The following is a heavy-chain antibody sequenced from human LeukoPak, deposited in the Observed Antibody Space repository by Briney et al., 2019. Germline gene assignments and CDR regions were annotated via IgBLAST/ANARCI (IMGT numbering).Heavy chain of an antibody. CDR2: IYYSGST. D-gene: IGHD6-6*01. CDR1: GGSISSYY. Sequence: SETLSLTCTVSGGSISSYYWSWIRQPPGKGLEWIGYIYYSGSTNYNPSLKSRVTISVDTSKNQFSLKLSSVTAADTAVYYCARGLGTRFDFWGQGTLVTVSS. V-gene: IGHV4-59*08. CDR3: ARGLGTRFDF. J-gene: IGHJ4*02.